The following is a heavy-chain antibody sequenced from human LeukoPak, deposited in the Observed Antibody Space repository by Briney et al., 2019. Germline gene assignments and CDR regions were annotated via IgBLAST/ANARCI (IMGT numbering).Heavy chain of an antibody. CDR1: GFTFSSYG. D-gene: IGHD3-10*01. Sequence: GGSLRLSCAASGFTFSSYGMHWVRQAPGKGLEWVAVISYDGSNKYYADSVKGRFTISRDNSKNTLYLQMNSLRAEDTAVYYCAKVGSVTMVRGPFDYWGQGTLVTVSS. V-gene: IGHV3-30*18. CDR2: ISYDGSNK. CDR3: AKVGSVTMVRGPFDY. J-gene: IGHJ4*02.